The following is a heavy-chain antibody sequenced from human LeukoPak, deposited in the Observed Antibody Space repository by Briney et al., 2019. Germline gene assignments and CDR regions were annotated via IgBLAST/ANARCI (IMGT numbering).Heavy chain of an antibody. V-gene: IGHV1-69*13. J-gene: IGHJ5*02. CDR2: IIPIFGTA. CDR3: ARDNFWSGQGWFDP. CDR1: GGTFSSYA. Sequence: SVKVSCKASGGTFSSYAISWVRQAPGQGLEWMGGIIPIFGTANYAQKFQGRVTITADESTSTAYMELSSLRSEDAAVYYCARDNFWSGQGWFDPWGQGTLVTVSS. D-gene: IGHD3-3*01.